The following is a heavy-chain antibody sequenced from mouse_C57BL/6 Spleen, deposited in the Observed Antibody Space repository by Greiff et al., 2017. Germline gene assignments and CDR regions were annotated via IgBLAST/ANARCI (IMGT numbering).Heavy chain of an antibody. D-gene: IGHD2-5*01. V-gene: IGHV1-62-2*01. Sequence: QVQLKESGAELVKPGASVKLSCKASGYTFTEYTIHWVKQRSGQGLEWIGLFYPGSGSIKYNEKFKEKATMTEDKSSSTAYMELRRLTSEDSAVYFWARHEEGADYSSYGGFAYWGQGTLVTVSA. CDR1: GYTFTEYT. J-gene: IGHJ3*01. CDR2: FYPGSGSI. CDR3: ARHEEGADYSSYGGFAY.